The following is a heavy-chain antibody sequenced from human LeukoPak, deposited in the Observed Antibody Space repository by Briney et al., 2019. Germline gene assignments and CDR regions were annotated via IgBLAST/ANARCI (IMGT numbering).Heavy chain of an antibody. D-gene: IGHD5-24*01. CDR3: ARDRDGAFDI. J-gene: IGHJ3*02. V-gene: IGHV1-69-2*01. Sequence: GASVKVSCKASGYTFTDHYIHWVQQAPGKGLEWVGRVDPEEGEAISAQKFQGRVTISADTSTDTAYLELTSLRSDDTAVYYCARDRDGAFDIWGQGTMVTVSS. CDR2: VDPEEGEA. CDR1: GYTFTDHY.